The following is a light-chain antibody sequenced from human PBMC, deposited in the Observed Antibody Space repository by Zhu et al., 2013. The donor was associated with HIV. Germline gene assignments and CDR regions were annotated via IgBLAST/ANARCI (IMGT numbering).Light chain of an antibody. J-gene: IGLJ2*01. CDR3: AAWDDSLNGL. CDR1: SSNIGNNY. Sequence: QSVLTQTPSASGTPGQRVTISCSGSSSNIGNNYVYWYQQVPGTTPKLLIYRNNQRPSGIPDRFSGSKSGTSASLAISGLQSEDEADYYCAAWDDSLNGLFGGGTKLTVL. CDR2: RNN. V-gene: IGLV1-44*01.